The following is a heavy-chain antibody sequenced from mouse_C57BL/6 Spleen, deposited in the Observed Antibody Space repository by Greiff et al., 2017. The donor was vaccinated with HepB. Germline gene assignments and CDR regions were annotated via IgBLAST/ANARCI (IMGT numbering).Heavy chain of an antibody. V-gene: IGHV1-7*01. Sequence: VQLQQSGAELAKPGASVKLSCKASGYTFTSYCMHWVKQRPGQGLEWIGYINPSSGYTKYNQKFKDKATLTADKSSSTAYMQLSSLTYEDSAVYYCASRSYCGSSDWYFDVWGTGTPVTVSS. CDR3: ASRSYCGSSDWYFDV. CDR1: GYTFTSYC. D-gene: IGHD1-1*01. CDR2: INPSSGYT. J-gene: IGHJ1*03.